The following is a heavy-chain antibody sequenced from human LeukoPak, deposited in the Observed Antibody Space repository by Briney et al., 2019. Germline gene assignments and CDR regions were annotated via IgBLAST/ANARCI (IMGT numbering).Heavy chain of an antibody. Sequence: GGSLRLSCAASGFTVSSNSMSWVRQAPGKGLEWVSVIYSGGNTFDADSVKGRFTISRDNSKNTLYLQMNGLRAEDTAVYYCARDRAGGSGFDYWGQGTLITVSS. J-gene: IGHJ4*02. CDR2: IYSGGNT. V-gene: IGHV3-53*01. D-gene: IGHD1-1*01. CDR1: GFTVSSNS. CDR3: ARDRAGGSGFDY.